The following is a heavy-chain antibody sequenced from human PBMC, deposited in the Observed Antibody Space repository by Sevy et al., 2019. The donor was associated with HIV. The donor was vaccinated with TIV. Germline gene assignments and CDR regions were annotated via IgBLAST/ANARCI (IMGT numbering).Heavy chain of an antibody. CDR2: ISAYNGNT. J-gene: IGHJ4*02. Sequence: ASVKVSCEASGYTFTSYGISWVRQAPGQGLEWMGWISAYNGNTNYAQKLQGRVTRTTDTSTSTAYMELRSLRSDDTAVYYCARDYYDSSGYYYVYWGQGTLVTVSS. D-gene: IGHD3-22*01. CDR3: ARDYYDSSGYYYVY. V-gene: IGHV1-18*01. CDR1: GYTFTSYG.